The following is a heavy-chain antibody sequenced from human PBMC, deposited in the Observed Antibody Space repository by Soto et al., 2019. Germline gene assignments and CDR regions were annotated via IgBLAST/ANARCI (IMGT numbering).Heavy chain of an antibody. V-gene: IGHV3-30-3*01. Sequence: QVQLVESGGGVVQPGRSLRLSCAPSGFTFSSYAMHWVRQAPGKGLECVAVISYDGSNKFYRDSVKGRFTISRDNSKNTLYLQINSLRYEDTAVYYCARGDREDIAVVVGARSGEYGVDVWGQGTTVTVSS. J-gene: IGHJ6*01. CDR3: ARGDREDIAVVVGARSGEYGVDV. CDR2: ISYDGSNK. CDR1: GFTFSSYA. D-gene: IGHD2-15*01.